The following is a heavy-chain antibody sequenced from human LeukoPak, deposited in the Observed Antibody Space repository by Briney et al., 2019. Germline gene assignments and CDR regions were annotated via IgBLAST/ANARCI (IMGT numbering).Heavy chain of an antibody. V-gene: IGHV4-39*01. CDR1: GGSISSSSYY. D-gene: IGHD2-2*02. J-gene: IGHJ4*02. Sequence: SETVSLTCTVSGGSISSSSYYWGWIRQPPGKGLEWIGSIYYSGSTYYNPSLKSRVTISVDTSKNQFSLKLSSVTAADTAVYYCARLLGYCSSTSCYTSPVDYWGQGTLVTVSS. CDR2: IYYSGST. CDR3: ARLLGYCSSTSCYTSPVDY.